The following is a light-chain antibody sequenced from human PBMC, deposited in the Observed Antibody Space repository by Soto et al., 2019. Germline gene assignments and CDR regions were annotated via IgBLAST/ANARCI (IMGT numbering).Light chain of an antibody. CDR3: QSYDSRLSAYV. V-gene: IGLV1-40*01. CDR2: SNT. J-gene: IGLJ1*01. Sequence: QSVLTQSPSVSGAPGQMFTISCTGSSSNIGADSDVHWYQQLPGTAPKLLIYSNTNRPSGVPGRFSGSRSGTSASLAITGLQAEDEGDYYCQSYDSRLSAYVFGTGTKVTVL. CDR1: SSNIGADSD.